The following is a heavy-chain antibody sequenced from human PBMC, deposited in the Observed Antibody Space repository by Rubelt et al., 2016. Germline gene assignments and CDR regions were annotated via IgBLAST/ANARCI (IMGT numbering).Heavy chain of an antibody. CDR1: GFTFSSYA. J-gene: IGHJ4*02. V-gene: IGHV3-23*01. D-gene: IGHD3-22*01. CDR3: ARGGYYDSSGYYSFDY. CDR2: ISGSGGST. Sequence: EVQLLESGGGLVQPGGSLRLSCAASGFTFSSYAMSWVRQAPGKGLEWVSAISGSGGSTYDADSVKGRFTISRDNAKNTRYLQMNSLRAEDTAVYYCARGGYYDSSGYYSFDYWGQGTLVTVSS.